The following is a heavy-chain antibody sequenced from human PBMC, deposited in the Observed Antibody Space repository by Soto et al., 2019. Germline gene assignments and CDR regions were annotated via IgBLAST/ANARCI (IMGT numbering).Heavy chain of an antibody. CDR2: IYYSGST. CDR1: GGSISSGDYC. CDR3: ARRLYYDSSGFEGGGMDV. D-gene: IGHD3-22*01. V-gene: IGHV4-30-4*01. Sequence: SETLSLTCTVSGGSISSGDYCWSWIRQPPGKGLEWIGYIYYSGSTYYNTSLKSRVTISVDTSKNQFSLKLSSVTAADTAVYYCARRLYYDSSGFEGGGMDVWGQGTTVTVSS. J-gene: IGHJ6*02.